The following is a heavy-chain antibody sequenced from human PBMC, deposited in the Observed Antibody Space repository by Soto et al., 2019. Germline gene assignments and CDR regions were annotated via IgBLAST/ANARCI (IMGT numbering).Heavy chain of an antibody. J-gene: IGHJ4*02. CDR2: ISSSSSYI. V-gene: IGHV3-21*01. CDR1: GFTFSSYS. Sequence: EVQLVESGGGLVKPGGSLRLSCAASGFTFSSYSRNWVRQAPGKGLEWVSSISSSSSYIYYADSVKGRFTISRDNAKNSLYLQMNSLRAEDTAVYYCASFSVGVGATTGRGYWGQGTLVTVSS. CDR3: ASFSVGVGATTGRGY. D-gene: IGHD1-26*01.